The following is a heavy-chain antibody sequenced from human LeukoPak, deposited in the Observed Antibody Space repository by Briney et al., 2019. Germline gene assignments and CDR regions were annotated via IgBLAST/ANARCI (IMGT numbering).Heavy chain of an antibody. J-gene: IGHJ4*02. V-gene: IGHV3-11*01. CDR3: ARDGSSGWYYPDTNHLDY. CDR1: GFTFSDYY. D-gene: IGHD6-19*01. CDR2: ISSSGSTI. Sequence: GGSVPHSCAASGFTFSDYYMSWIRQAPGKGLEWVSYISSSGSTIYYADSEKGRFTISRDNAKNSLYLHMNSLRAEDTAVYYCARDGSSGWYYPDTNHLDYWDRPTPVTVSS.